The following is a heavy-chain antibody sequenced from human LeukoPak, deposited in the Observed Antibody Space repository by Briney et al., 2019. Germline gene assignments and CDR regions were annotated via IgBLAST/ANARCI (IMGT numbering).Heavy chain of an antibody. V-gene: IGHV1-2*02. D-gene: IGHD3-10*01. Sequence: GASVKVSCKASGHTFTGYYMHWVRQAPGQGLEWMGWINPNSGGTNYAQKFQGRVTMTRDTSISTAYMELSRLRSDDTAVYYCARTFPPYYYGSGSPEGWFDPWGQGTLVTVSS. CDR2: INPNSGGT. CDR3: ARTFPPYYYGSGSPEGWFDP. CDR1: GHTFTGYY. J-gene: IGHJ5*02.